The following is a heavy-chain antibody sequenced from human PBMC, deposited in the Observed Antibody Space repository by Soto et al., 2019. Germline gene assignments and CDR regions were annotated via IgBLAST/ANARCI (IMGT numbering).Heavy chain of an antibody. D-gene: IGHD4-17*01. V-gene: IGHV5-51*01. CDR1: GYTFSNFW. CDR3: VRPYGATVGRAIY. CDR2: IYPGDSDT. Sequence: EVQLVQSGAEVKKPGESLKISCKASGYTFSNFWIGWVRQKPGKGLEWMGIIYPGDSDTRYSPSFQGQVTISADKSISTAYLQWSSLKASDSAMFYCVRPYGATVGRAIYWGHGTLVTVSS. J-gene: IGHJ4*01.